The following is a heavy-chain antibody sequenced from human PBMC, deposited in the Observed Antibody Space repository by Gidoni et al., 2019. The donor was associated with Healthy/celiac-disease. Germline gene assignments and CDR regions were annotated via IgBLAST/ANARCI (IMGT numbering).Heavy chain of an antibody. D-gene: IGHD6-19*01. CDR3: ARCGIAVATTFDY. V-gene: IGHV4-39*07. CDR2: IYYSGST. Sequence: QLQLQESCPGLVKPSETLSLTCTVSGGSISSSSYYWGWIRQPPGKGLEWIGSIYYSGSTYYNPSLKSRVTISVDTSKNQFSLKLSSVTAADTAVYYCARCGIAVATTFDYWGQGTLVTVSS. J-gene: IGHJ4*02. CDR1: GGSISSSSYY.